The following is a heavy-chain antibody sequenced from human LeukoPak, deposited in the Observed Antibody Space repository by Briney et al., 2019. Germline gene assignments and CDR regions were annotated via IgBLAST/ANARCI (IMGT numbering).Heavy chain of an antibody. D-gene: IGHD1-26*01. CDR2: IYYSGST. J-gene: IGHJ5*02. V-gene: IGHV4-59*01. Sequence: SETLSLTCTVSGGSISSYYWSWIRQPPGKGLEWIGYIYYSGSTNYNPSLRSRVTISVDTSKNQFSLKLSSVTAADTAVYYCTSGSYYVGWFDPWGRGTLVTVSS. CDR1: GGSISSYY. CDR3: TSGSYYVGWFDP.